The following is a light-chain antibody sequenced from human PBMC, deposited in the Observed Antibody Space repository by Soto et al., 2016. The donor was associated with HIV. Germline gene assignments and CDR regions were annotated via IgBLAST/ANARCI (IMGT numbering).Light chain of an antibody. CDR3: LQDYTYPYT. CDR2: AAS. CDR1: QGISSY. Sequence: DIQLTQSPSFLSASVGDRVTMTCRASQGISSYLAWYQQKPGKAPKLLIYAASTLQSGVPSRFSGSGSGTDFTLTISSLQPEDSASYFCLQDYTYPYTFGQGTKLEIK. J-gene: IGKJ2*01. V-gene: IGKV1-9*01.